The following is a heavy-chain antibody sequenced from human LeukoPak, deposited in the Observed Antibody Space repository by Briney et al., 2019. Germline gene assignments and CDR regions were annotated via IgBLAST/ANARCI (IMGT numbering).Heavy chain of an antibody. D-gene: IGHD3-10*01. CDR3: ASLAYGSGSFDY. J-gene: IGHJ4*02. CDR2: IYYSGST. Sequence: SETLSLTCTVSGGSISSYYWSWIRQPPGKGLEWIGYIYYSGSTNYNPSLKSRVTISVDTSKNQFSLKLSSVTAADTAVYYYASLAYGSGSFDYWGQGTLVTVSS. CDR1: GGSISSYY. V-gene: IGHV4-59*01.